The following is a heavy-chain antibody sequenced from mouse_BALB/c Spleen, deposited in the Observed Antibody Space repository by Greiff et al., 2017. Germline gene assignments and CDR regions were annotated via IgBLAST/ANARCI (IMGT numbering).Heavy chain of an antibody. V-gene: IGHV1-7*01. CDR3: ARPNYAMDY. CDR2: INPSTGYT. Sequence: QVQLKQSGAELAKPGASVKMSCKASGYTFTSYWMHWVKQRPGQGLEWIGYINPSTGYTEYNQKFKDKATLTADKSSSTAYMQLSSLTSEDSADYYCARPNYAMDYWGQGTSVTVSS. J-gene: IGHJ4*01. CDR1: GYTFTSYW.